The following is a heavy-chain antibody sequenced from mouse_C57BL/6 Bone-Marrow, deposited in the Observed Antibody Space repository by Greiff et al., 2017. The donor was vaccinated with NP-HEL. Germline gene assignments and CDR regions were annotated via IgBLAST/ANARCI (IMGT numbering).Heavy chain of an antibody. V-gene: IGHV1-55*01. Sequence: QVQLQQPGAELVKPGASVKMSCKASGYTFTSYWITWVKQRPGQGLEWIGDIYPGSGNTYYNEKFKGKATLTADKASSTAYMELRSLTSEDSAVYFCARGGLLWFAYWGQGTLVTVSA. CDR3: ARGGLLWFAY. D-gene: IGHD3-1*01. J-gene: IGHJ3*01. CDR2: IYPGSGNT. CDR1: GYTFTSYW.